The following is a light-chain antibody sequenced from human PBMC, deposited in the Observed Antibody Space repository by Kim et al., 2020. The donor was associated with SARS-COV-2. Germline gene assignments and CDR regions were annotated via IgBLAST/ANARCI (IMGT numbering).Light chain of an antibody. CDR2: ATF. V-gene: IGKV3-20*01. CDR1: QSVDTKY. Sequence: PGERATLSCRASQSVDTKYLAWYQQKPGQAPRLVIYATFSRATGIPDRFSGSGSGTDFTLTISRLEPEDFAVYYCQQFDTSPMWTFGQGTKVEIK. CDR3: QQFDTSPMWT. J-gene: IGKJ1*01.